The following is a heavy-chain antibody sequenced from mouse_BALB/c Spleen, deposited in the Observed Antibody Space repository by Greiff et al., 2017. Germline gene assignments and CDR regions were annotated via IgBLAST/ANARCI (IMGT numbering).Heavy chain of an antibody. D-gene: IGHD1-2*01. CDR3: ARDRGFITTATWAMDY. CDR2: ISDGGSYT. V-gene: IGHV5-4*02. J-gene: IGHJ4*01. CDR1: GFTFSDYY. Sequence: EVKLVESGGGLVKPGGSLKLSCAASGFTFSDYYMYWVRQTPEKRLEWVATISDGGSYTYYPDSVKGRFTISRDNAKNNLYLQMSSLKSEDTAMYYCARDRGFITTATWAMDYWGQGTSVTVSS.